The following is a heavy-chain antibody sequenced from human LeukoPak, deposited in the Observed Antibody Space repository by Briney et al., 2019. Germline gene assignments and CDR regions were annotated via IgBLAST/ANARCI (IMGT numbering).Heavy chain of an antibody. CDR1: GFTFSSYA. D-gene: IGHD6-13*01. V-gene: IGHV3-23*01. CDR3: ARGPSRQLDYYYYMDV. Sequence: GGSLRLSCAASGFTFSSYAMSWVRQAPGKGLEWVSAISGSGGSTYYADSVKGRFTISRDNSKNTLYLQMNSLRAEDTAVYYCARGPSRQLDYYYYMDVWGKGTTVTVSS. CDR2: ISGSGGST. J-gene: IGHJ6*03.